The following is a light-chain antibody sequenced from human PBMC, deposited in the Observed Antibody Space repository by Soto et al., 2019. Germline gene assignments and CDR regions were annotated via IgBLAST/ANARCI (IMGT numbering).Light chain of an antibody. J-gene: IGLJ1*01. CDR1: SSDVGGYNY. CDR3: CSYVGRNTYV. V-gene: IGLV2-11*01. Sequence: QSVLTQPRSASGSPGQSITISCTGTSSDVGGYNYVSWYQQHPAKAPKLIIFDVSKRPSGVPNRFFGSKSGNTASLTISGLRAEDEADYYCCSYVGRNTYVFGTGTKLTVL. CDR2: DVS.